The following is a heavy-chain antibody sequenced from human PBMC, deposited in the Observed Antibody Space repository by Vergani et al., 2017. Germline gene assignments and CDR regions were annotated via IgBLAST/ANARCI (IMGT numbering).Heavy chain of an antibody. D-gene: IGHD3-10*01. J-gene: IGHJ6*02. CDR1: GFTFSSYS. Sequence: EVQLVESGGGLVKPGGSLRRSCAASGFTFSSYSMNWVRQAPGKGLEWVSSISSSSSYIYYADSVKGRFTISRDNAKNSLYLQMNSLRAEDTAVYYCAKEIIITMVRGVIRAYGMDVWGQGP. CDR3: AKEIIITMVRGVIRAYGMDV. V-gene: IGHV3-21*01. CDR2: ISSSSSYI.